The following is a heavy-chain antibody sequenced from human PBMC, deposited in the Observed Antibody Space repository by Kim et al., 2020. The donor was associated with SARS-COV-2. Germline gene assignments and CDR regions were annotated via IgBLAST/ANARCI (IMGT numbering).Heavy chain of an antibody. Sequence: THYNPSLKGRGTISVETSKKQFSLRLSSVTAADAAVYYCARHLRNWYFDLWGRGTLVTVSS. CDR2: T. CDR3: ARHLRNWYFDL. J-gene: IGHJ2*01. V-gene: IGHV4-39*01.